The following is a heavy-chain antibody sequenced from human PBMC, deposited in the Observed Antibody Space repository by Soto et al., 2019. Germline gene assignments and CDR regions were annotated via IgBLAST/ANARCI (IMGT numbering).Heavy chain of an antibody. CDR1: GFTFSSYA. J-gene: IGHJ6*03. V-gene: IGHV3-23*01. Sequence: HPGGSLRLSCSASGFTFSSYAMSWVRQAPGKGLEWVSAISGSGGSTYYADSVKGRFTISRDNSKNTLYLQMNSLRAEDTAVYYCAKDPIAEPNNYYYYMDVWGKGTTVTVSS. CDR3: AKDPIAEPNNYYYYMDV. CDR2: ISGSGGST. D-gene: IGHD6-13*01.